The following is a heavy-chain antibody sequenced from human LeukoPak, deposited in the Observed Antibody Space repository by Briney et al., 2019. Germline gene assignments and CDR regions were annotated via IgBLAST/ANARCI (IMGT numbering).Heavy chain of an antibody. CDR1: GFTLSSYA. V-gene: IGHV3-23*01. J-gene: IGHJ4*02. CDR3: AKAPVTTRSGAYCYPFDY. Sequence: QPGGSLRLSCAASGFTLSSYAMSWVRQAPGKGLEWVSAISVSGNTYHADSVKGRFTISRDSSKNTLYLQMNRLRAEDAAVYYCAKAPVTTRSGAYCYPFDYWGQGTLVTVSS. D-gene: IGHD2-21*01. CDR2: ISVSGNT.